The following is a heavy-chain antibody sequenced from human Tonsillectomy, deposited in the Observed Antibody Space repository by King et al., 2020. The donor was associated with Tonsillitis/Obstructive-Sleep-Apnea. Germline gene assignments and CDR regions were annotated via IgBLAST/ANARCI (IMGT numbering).Heavy chain of an antibody. CDR2: ISGSGGCT. CDR1: GFTFSSYA. CDR3: AKENDFWSGYTDY. V-gene: IGHV3-23*04. J-gene: IGHJ4*02. Sequence: VQLVQSGGGLVQPGGSLRLSCAASGFTFSSYAMSWVRQAPGKGLEWVSAISGSGGCTYYADSVNGRFTISRANSKNTLYLQMNSLKAEDTAVYYCAKENDFWSGYTDYWGQGTLVTVSS. D-gene: IGHD3-3*01.